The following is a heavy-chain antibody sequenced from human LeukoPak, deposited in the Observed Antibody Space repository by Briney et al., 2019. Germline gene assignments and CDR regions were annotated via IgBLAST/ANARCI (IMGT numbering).Heavy chain of an antibody. D-gene: IGHD5-12*01. V-gene: IGHV4-39*01. CDR1: GGSISSSSYY. Sequence: SETLSLTCTVSGGSISSSSYYWGWIRQPPGKGLEWIGSIYYSGSTYYNPSLKSRVTISVDTSKNQFSLKLSSVTAADTAVYYCASYSGYDWGELDYYFDYWGQGTLVTVSS. J-gene: IGHJ4*02. CDR2: IYYSGST. CDR3: ASYSGYDWGELDYYFDY.